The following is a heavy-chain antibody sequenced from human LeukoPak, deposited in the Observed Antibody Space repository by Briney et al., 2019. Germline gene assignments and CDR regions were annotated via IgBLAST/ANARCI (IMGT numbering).Heavy chain of an antibody. CDR3: AKMGPAAAGIID. V-gene: IGHV4-59*08. J-gene: IGHJ4*02. CDR2: IYYSGST. Sequence: SETLSLTCTVSGGSISSYYWSWIRQPPGKGLEWIGYIYYSGSTNYNPSIMGRVSISVDRSKNQFSLRLSSVTAADTAVYYCAKMGPAAAGIIDWGQGTLVTVSS. D-gene: IGHD6-13*01. CDR1: GGSISSYY.